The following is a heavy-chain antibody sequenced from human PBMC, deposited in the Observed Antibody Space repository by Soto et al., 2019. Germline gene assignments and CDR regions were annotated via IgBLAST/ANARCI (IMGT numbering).Heavy chain of an antibody. D-gene: IGHD3-3*02. V-gene: IGHV3-48*01. CDR1: GFTFSTYS. CDR3: ARMRSSISPGC. J-gene: IGHJ4*02. CDR2: ISSSGSTK. Sequence: EVQLVESGGGLVQPGGSLRLSCAGSGFTFSTYSMNWVRQAPGKGLEWVSYISSSGSTKYHADSVKGRFTISRDNAKNSLYLQMNFLRAEDTAVYYCARMRSSISPGCWGQGTLVTVSS.